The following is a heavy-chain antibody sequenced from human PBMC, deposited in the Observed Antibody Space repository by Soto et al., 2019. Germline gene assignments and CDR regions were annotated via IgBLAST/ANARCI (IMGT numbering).Heavy chain of an antibody. J-gene: IGHJ4*02. D-gene: IGHD5-12*01. CDR3: AREGSYSAYNFAHGIQLWSFDF. V-gene: IGHV4-4*07. Sequence: SETLSLTCTVSGGSSNTFDWSWVRQPAGKGLEWIGRIFSSGSTSFNPSLESRVAMSVDTSKNHFSLNLSSVTAADMAVYYCAREGSYSAYNFAHGIQLWSFDFWGQGALVTAPQ. CDR2: IFSSGST. CDR1: GGSSNTFD.